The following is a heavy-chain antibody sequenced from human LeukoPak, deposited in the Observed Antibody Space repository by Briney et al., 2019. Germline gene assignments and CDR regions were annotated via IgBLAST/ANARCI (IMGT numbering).Heavy chain of an antibody. CDR2: ISWNSGSI. CDR1: GFTFDDYA. Sequence: PGGSLRLSCAASGFTFDDYAMHWVRQAPGKGLEWVSGISWNSGSIGYADSVKGRFTISRDNAENSLYLQMNSLRAEDTALYYCARDPSGSWSYFDYWGQGALVTVSS. CDR3: ARDPSGSWSYFDY. J-gene: IGHJ4*02. V-gene: IGHV3-9*01. D-gene: IGHD6-13*01.